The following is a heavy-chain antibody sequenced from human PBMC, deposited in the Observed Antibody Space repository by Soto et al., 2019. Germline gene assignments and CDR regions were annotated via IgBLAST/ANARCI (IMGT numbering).Heavy chain of an antibody. Sequence: GASVKVSCKASCYTFTSYGISWVRQAPGQGPEWMGWISGHNGNTNHPQSLQGRVTMTTDTSRNTAYMELRSLRSDDTAVYYCVMGLWLYAFDIWGQGTMVTVSS. CDR3: VMGLWLYAFDI. D-gene: IGHD5-12*01. V-gene: IGHV1-18*04. J-gene: IGHJ3*02. CDR1: CYTFTSYG. CDR2: ISGHNGNT.